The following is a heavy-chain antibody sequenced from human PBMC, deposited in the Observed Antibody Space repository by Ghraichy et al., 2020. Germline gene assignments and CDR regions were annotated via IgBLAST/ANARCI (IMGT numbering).Heavy chain of an antibody. CDR2: INHRGLT. CDR1: GESFSDYF. J-gene: IGHJ4*02. V-gene: IGHV4-34*01. D-gene: IGHD6-13*01. Sequence: SQTLSLTCAVSGESFSDYFWSWIRQSPGKGLEWIGEINHRGLTNYNPSLKSRVTFSVDTSKNQISLNLTSVTAADTAVYYCARRQQLVRVFDYWGQGTLVTVSS. CDR3: ARRQQLVRVFDY.